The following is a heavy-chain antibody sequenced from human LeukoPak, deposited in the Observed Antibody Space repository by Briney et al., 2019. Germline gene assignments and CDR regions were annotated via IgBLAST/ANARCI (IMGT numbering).Heavy chain of an antibody. CDR1: GFTFSSYA. Sequence: TGGSLRLSCAASGFTFSSYAMHWVRQAPGKGLEYVSAISSNGGSTYYANSVKGRFTISRDNSKNTLYLQMGSLRAEDMAVYYCARGGLDIVVVPAAIDFDYWGQGTLVTVSS. J-gene: IGHJ4*02. CDR2: ISSNGGST. CDR3: ARGGLDIVVVPAAIDFDY. V-gene: IGHV3-64*01. D-gene: IGHD2-2*02.